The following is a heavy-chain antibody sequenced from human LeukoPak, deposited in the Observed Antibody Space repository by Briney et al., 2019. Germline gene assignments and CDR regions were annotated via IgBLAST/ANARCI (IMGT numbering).Heavy chain of an antibody. Sequence: PGGSLRLSCAASRFTFSSHAMTWVRQAPGKGLEWVSGIGDSGDSTYYADSVKGRFTISRDNSKNTLYLQMNSLRAEDTAIYYCAKAGSYGDYLGYWGQGTLVTVSS. CDR3: AKAGSYGDYLGY. CDR2: IGDSGDST. J-gene: IGHJ4*02. D-gene: IGHD4-17*01. V-gene: IGHV3-23*01. CDR1: RFTFSSHA.